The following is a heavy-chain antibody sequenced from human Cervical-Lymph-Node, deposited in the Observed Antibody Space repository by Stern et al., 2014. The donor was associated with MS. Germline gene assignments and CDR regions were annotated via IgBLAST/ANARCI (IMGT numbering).Heavy chain of an antibody. D-gene: IGHD2-21*01. CDR2: IYPGDSDI. CDR3: ARWSVACDY. Sequence: MQLAQSGAELKKSGESLKISCKTSGYNFSNYWVAWVRQVSGKGLEWIGIIYPGDSDIRYSPSFQGHVTMSVDKSNTTAYLQWKSLKASDTAVYYCARWSVACDYWGQGALITVSS. CDR1: GYNFSNYW. J-gene: IGHJ4*02. V-gene: IGHV5-51*03.